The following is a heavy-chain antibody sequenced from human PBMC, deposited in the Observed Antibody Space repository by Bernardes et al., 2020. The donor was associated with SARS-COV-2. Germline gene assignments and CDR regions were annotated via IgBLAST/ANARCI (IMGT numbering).Heavy chain of an antibody. CDR2: IYDIENT. CDR1: GGSIGSYY. CDR3: AGREGSYYTFDI. J-gene: IGHJ4*02. D-gene: IGHD3-10*01. Sequence: SETLSLTCSVSGGSIGSYYWSWIRQSPRKGLEWIGYIYDIENTKYNPSLNSRVTMSVDTSKNQLFLKLTSVTAADTAMYYCAGREGSYYTFDIWGQGTLVTVSS. V-gene: IGHV4-59*12.